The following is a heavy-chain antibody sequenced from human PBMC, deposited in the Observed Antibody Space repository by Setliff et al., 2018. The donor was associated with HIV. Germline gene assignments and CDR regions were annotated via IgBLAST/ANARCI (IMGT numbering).Heavy chain of an antibody. J-gene: IGHJ3*02. Sequence: PGGSLRLSCAASGFTFSNYWMDWVRQAPGKGLEWVANIKQDGSEKYYVDSVKGRFTLSRDNAKNTLYLQMNSLRAEDTALYFCARDRGRPDSFDIWGQGTMVTVSS. CDR1: GFTFSNYW. CDR2: IKQDGSEK. D-gene: IGHD1-26*01. V-gene: IGHV3-7*01. CDR3: ARDRGRPDSFDI.